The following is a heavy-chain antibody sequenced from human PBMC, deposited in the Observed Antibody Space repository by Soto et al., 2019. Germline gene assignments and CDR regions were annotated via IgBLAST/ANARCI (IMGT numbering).Heavy chain of an antibody. D-gene: IGHD2-21*02. CDR1: NYSIGSAHS. J-gene: IGHJ4*01. V-gene: IGHV4-38-2*02. CDR2: IYHAANT. CDR3: ARAYIMVVAGSSFDF. Sequence: SETLSLTCTSSNYSIGSAHSWGWIWQSPGKGPDGIPCIYHAANTFYNPYLKSRIFISMATTQNQMSLKLRSVAAADTAFYFCARAYIMVVAGSSFDFWGRGTLVTVSS.